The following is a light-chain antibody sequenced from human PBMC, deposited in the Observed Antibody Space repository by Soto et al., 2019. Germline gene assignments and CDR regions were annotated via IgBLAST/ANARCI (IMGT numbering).Light chain of an antibody. J-gene: IGLJ1*01. CDR1: SSDVGDYNY. CDR2: EVS. V-gene: IGLV2-14*01. Sequence: QSALTQPASVSGSPGQSITISCTGTSSDVGDYNYVSWYQQHPGKAAKLMIFEVSNRPSGVSHRFSGSKSGNTASLTISGLQAEDEADYYCTSYTSASTLGVFGTGTKLTVL. CDR3: TSYTSASTLGV.